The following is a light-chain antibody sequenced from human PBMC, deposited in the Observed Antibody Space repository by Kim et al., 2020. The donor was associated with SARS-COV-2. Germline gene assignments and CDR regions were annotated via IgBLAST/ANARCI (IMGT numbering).Light chain of an antibody. J-gene: IGKJ1*01. CDR2: GPY. Sequence: VLPAERPTLPARPGRSVVSTLAWSQQKPGLAPGLLIYGPYPGATGIPASFSGSGSGTEFTLTISSLQSEDFAVYYCQQYNNWPPKFGQGTKVEI. V-gene: IGKV3-15*01. CDR3: QQYNNWPPK. CDR1: RSVVST.